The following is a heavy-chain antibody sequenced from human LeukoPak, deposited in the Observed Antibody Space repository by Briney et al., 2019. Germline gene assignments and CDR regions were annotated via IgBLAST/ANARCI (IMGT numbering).Heavy chain of an antibody. V-gene: IGHV3-30*03. Sequence: PGGSLRLSCAASGFTFSNYGMHWVRQAPGKGLEWVAVISYDGSHKYYADSVKGRFTISRDNSKSTLYLQMNSLRAEDTAVYNCARSSDGSGYSFDYWGQGTLVTVSS. CDR1: GFTFSNYG. CDR3: ARSSDGSGYSFDY. D-gene: IGHD3-22*01. J-gene: IGHJ4*02. CDR2: ISYDGSHK.